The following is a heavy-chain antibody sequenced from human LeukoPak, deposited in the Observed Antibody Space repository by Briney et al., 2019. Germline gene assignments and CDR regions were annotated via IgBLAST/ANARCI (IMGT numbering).Heavy chain of an antibody. CDR1: GGSISSSNW. V-gene: IGHV4-4*02. J-gene: IGHJ4*02. CDR2: IYHSGST. CDR3: ARCKWYYDSSGLDY. Sequence: KSSETLSLTCAVSGGSISSSNWWSWVRQPPGKGLEWIGEIYHSGSTNYNPSLKSQVTISVDKSKNQFSLKLSSVTAADTAVYYCARCKWYYDSSGLDYWGQGTLVTVSS. D-gene: IGHD3-22*01.